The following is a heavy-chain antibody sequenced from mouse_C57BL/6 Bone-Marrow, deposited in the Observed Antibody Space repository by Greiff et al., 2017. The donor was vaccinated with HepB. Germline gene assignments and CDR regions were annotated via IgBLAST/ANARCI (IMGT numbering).Heavy chain of an antibody. CDR1: GYTFTSYW. V-gene: IGHV1-72*01. D-gene: IGHD1-1*01. Sequence: QVQLQQPGAELVKPGASVKLSCKASGYTFTSYWMHWVKQRPGRGLEWIGRIDPNSGGTKYNEKFKSKATLTVDKPSSTAYMQLSSLTSEDSAVYYCAREKEITTVVAPFAYWGQGTLVTVSA. J-gene: IGHJ3*01. CDR2: IDPNSGGT. CDR3: AREKEITTVVAPFAY.